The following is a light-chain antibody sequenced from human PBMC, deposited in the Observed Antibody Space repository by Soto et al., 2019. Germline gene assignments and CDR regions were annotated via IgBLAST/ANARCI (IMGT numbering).Light chain of an antibody. CDR2: KIS. CDR1: QSLVPSDGNTY. J-gene: IGKJ5*01. Sequence: DIVMTQTSLSSPVTLGQPASISCRSSQSLVPSDGNTYLSWFQQRPGQPPRPLIYKISNRFSGVPDRFSGSGAGTDFTLKISRVEVEDVGTYYCMQATQFPITFGQGTRLEI. CDR3: MQATQFPIT. V-gene: IGKV2-24*01.